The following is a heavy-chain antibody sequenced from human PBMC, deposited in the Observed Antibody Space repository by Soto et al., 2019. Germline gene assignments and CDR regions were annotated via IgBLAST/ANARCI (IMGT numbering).Heavy chain of an antibody. CDR3: AKADCSSASCYTIES. D-gene: IGHD2-2*02. V-gene: IGHV3-23*01. J-gene: IGHJ4*02. CDR2: TSDTGST. CDR1: GFTFGDYA. Sequence: PGGSLRLSCTASGFTFGDYAMSWVRQAPGKGLEWVSTTSDTGSTSYAGSVKGRFTVSRDNSKNTLYLQMNSLRAEDTAVYSCAKADCSSASCYTIESWGQGTLVTVSS.